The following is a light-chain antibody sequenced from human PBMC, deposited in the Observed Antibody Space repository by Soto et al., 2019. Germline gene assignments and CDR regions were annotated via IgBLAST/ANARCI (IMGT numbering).Light chain of an antibody. Sequence: DIRMNQSPSTLSASAGDRLTITCRASQSISSWLIWYQQKQGKAPKLLIYGASNLDRGVPSRFSGGGSGTEFTLPISSLQPDDFESYYCQQYQNYPITFGQGTRLEIK. CDR1: QSISSW. CDR3: QQYQNYPIT. J-gene: IGKJ5*01. V-gene: IGKV1-5*01. CDR2: GAS.